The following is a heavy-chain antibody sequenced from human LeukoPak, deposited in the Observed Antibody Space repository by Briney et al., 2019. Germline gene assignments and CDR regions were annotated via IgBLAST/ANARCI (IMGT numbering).Heavy chain of an antibody. CDR2: ISSSSSYI. Sequence: GGSLRLSCAASGFTFSSYSMNWVRQAPGKGLEWVSSISSSSSYIYCADSVKGRFTISRDNAKNSLYLQMNSLRAEDTAVYYCARAPGSGWSFDYWGQGTLVTVSS. D-gene: IGHD6-19*01. V-gene: IGHV3-21*01. CDR3: ARAPGSGWSFDY. CDR1: GFTFSSYS. J-gene: IGHJ4*02.